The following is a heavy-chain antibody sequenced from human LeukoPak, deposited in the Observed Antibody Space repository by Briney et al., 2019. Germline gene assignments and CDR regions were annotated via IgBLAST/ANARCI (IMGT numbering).Heavy chain of an antibody. V-gene: IGHV3-23*01. CDR2: ISGSGGST. CDR1: GFTFSSYA. J-gene: IGHJ4*02. D-gene: IGHD5-18*01. Sequence: GGSLRLSCAASGFTFSSYAMSWVRQAPGKGLEWVLAISGSGGSTYYADSVKGRFTISRDDSKNTLYLQMNSLRAEDTAVYYCAKGDTAMVSGGDYWGQGTLVTVSS. CDR3: AKGDTAMVSGGDY.